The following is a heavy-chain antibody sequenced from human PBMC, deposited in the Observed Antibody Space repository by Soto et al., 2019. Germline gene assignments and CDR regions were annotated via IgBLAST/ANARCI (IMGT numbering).Heavy chain of an antibody. V-gene: IGHV1-3*01. CDR1: GYTFTTYT. CDR3: ARGIATGQLDP. J-gene: IGHJ5*02. CDR2: INPVNGNT. Sequence: ASVKVSCKASGYTFTTYTMNWVRQAPGQRLEWMGWINPVNGNTKSSQKFQDRVIIARDTSASTAYMELSSLRSEDTAVYYCARGIATGQLDPWGQGTLVTVSS. D-gene: IGHD6-13*01.